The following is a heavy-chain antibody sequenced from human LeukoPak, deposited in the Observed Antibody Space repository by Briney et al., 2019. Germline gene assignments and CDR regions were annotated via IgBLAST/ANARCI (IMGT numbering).Heavy chain of an antibody. D-gene: IGHD2-2*01. CDR1: GGSISSYY. Sequence: SETLSLTCTVSGGSISSYYWSWIRQPPGKGLEWIGYFYYSGSTNYNPSLKSRVTISVDTSKNQFSLKLSSVTAADTAVYYCARVGYCTSTSCYSIFDYWGQGTLVTVSS. CDR2: FYYSGST. V-gene: IGHV4-59*01. J-gene: IGHJ4*02. CDR3: ARVGYCTSTSCYSIFDY.